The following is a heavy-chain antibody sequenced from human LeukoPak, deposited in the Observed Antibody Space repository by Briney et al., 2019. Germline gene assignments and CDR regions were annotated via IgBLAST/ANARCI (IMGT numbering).Heavy chain of an antibody. J-gene: IGHJ4*02. CDR2: ISGSGGSK. CDR1: GFTFSSYA. Sequence: GGSLRLSCAASGFTFSSYAMRWVRQAPGKGLEWVSAISGSGGSKYYADSVKGRFTISRDNSKNTLYLQMNSLRAEDTAVYYCAKGDLMAGTFYYWGQGTLVTVSS. V-gene: IGHV3-23*01. D-gene: IGHD6-19*01. CDR3: AKGDLMAGTFYY.